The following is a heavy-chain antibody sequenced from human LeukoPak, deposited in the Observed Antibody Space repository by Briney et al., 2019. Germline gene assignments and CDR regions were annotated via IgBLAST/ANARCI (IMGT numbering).Heavy chain of an antibody. V-gene: IGHV3-33*06. CDR1: GFTFSSHG. CDR3: AKDLSYGSPWFDP. J-gene: IGHJ5*02. D-gene: IGHD3-10*01. CDR2: IWYDGSKT. Sequence: GRSLRLSCATSGFTFSSHGMHSVRQAPGKGLEWVADIWYDGSKTYYADSVKGRFTISRDYSKNTLYLQMNNLRAEDTAVYYCAKDLSYGSPWFDPWGQGTLVTVSS.